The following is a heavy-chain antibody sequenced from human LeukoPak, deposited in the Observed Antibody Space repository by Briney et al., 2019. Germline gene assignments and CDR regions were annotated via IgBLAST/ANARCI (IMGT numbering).Heavy chain of an antibody. CDR3: AKLMRHMMEDVYDI. Sequence: PGGSLRLSCAASGFTLGSFGVSWVRQAPGKGLEWVSFISGTGLSTYYADSVKGRFTIPRDNSKSTLFMQMNSLRVEDTAVYYCAKLMRHMMEDVYDIWGQGTLVTVSP. V-gene: IGHV3-23*01. D-gene: IGHD3-9*01. CDR1: GFTLGSFG. CDR2: ISGTGLST. J-gene: IGHJ4*02.